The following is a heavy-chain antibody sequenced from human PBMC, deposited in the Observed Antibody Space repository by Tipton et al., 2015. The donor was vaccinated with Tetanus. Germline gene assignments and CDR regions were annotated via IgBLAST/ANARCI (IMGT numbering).Heavy chain of an antibody. Sequence: TLSLTCAVSGGSFSGFYWSWIRQPPGKGLEWTGEINHSGSTNYNPSLQSRITLSFDKSKNQFSLRLTSVPAADTAIYYCVRSRIAVARYFDLWGRGTLVTVSS. CDR1: GGSFSGFY. D-gene: IGHD6-19*01. V-gene: IGHV4-34*01. CDR2: INHSGST. CDR3: VRSRIAVARYFDL. J-gene: IGHJ2*01.